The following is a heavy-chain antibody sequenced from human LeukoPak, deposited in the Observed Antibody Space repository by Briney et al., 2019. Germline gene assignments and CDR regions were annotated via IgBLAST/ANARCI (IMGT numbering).Heavy chain of an antibody. Sequence: ASVKVSCKASGYTFTSYGISWVRRAPGQGLEWMGWISAYNGNTNYAQKLQGRVTMTTDTSTSTAYMELRSLRSDDTAVYYCARLVLLWFGDQDGMDVWGQGTTVTVSS. D-gene: IGHD3-10*01. J-gene: IGHJ6*02. CDR2: ISAYNGNT. CDR1: GYTFTSYG. CDR3: ARLVLLWFGDQDGMDV. V-gene: IGHV1-18*01.